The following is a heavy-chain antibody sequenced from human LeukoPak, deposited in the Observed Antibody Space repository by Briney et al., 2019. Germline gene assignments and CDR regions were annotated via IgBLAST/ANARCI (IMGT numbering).Heavy chain of an antibody. V-gene: IGHV4-39*07. Sequence: SETLSLTCTVSGGSISSTSYYWGWIRQPPGKGLEWIGSIYYSGSTNYNPSLKSRVTISVDTSKNQFSLKLSSVTAADTAVYYCARGPATYCDFWSGYNWFDPWGQGTLVTVSS. D-gene: IGHD3-3*01. CDR1: GGSISSTSYY. J-gene: IGHJ5*02. CDR2: IYYSGST. CDR3: ARGPATYCDFWSGYNWFDP.